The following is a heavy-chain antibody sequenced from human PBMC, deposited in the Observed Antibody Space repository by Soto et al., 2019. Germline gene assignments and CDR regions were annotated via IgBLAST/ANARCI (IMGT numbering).Heavy chain of an antibody. CDR2: INAGNGNT. CDR3: ARSIVVVTALDY. D-gene: IGHD2-21*02. V-gene: IGHV1-3*01. J-gene: IGHJ4*02. Sequence: KVSCKASGYTFTSYAMHWVRQAPGQRLEWMGWINAGNGNTKYSQKFQGRVTITRDTSASTAYMELSSLRSEDTAVYYCARSIVVVTALDYWGQGTLVTVSS. CDR1: GYTFTSYA.